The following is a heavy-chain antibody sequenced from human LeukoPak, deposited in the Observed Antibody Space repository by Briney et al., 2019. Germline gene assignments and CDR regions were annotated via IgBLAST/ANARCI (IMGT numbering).Heavy chain of an antibody. Sequence: SETLSLTCTVSGYSISSGYFWGCIRQVPGKGLEWIGSSCPSGSIYNNPSLKSRVTISVDTSKNQFSLKLTSVTAADTAVYYCAREERDKSWYVVGDYWGQGTLVTVSS. J-gene: IGHJ4*02. CDR1: GYSISSGYF. V-gene: IGHV4-38-2*02. D-gene: IGHD6-13*01. CDR3: AREERDKSWYVVGDY. CDR2: SCPSGSI.